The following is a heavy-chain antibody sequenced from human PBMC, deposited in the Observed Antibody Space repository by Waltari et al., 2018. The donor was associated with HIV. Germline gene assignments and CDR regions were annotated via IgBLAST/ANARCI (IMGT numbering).Heavy chain of an antibody. Sequence: EVQLVESGGGLVQPGGSLRLSCAASGFKFDDYAMHWVRQAPGKVRDWVSVISWNSGTIGYADSVKCRFTISRDNAKNSLSLQMNSLRAEDTAVYYCVRLQAGSGTYYSPGHWGQGTLVTVSS. V-gene: IGHV3-9*01. CDR2: ISWNSGTI. CDR3: VRLQAGSGTYYSPGH. CDR1: GFKFDDYA. J-gene: IGHJ4*02. D-gene: IGHD3-10*01.